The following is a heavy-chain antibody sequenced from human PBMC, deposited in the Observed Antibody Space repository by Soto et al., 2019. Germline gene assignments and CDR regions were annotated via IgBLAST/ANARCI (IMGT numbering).Heavy chain of an antibody. J-gene: IGHJ4*02. V-gene: IGHV3-48*02. CDR2: INAPSTST. D-gene: IGHD2-21*02. CDR3: TRAPEGDLDFDY. Sequence: EVHLVESGGGLVQPGGSLRLSCAASGFIFSDYGLTWVRQAPGKGLEWVSHINAPSTSTLYADSVRGRFAISRDNVQNSAYLQTSILSDEDTAVYYCTRAPEGDLDFDYWGQGTLVTVSS. CDR1: GFIFSDYG.